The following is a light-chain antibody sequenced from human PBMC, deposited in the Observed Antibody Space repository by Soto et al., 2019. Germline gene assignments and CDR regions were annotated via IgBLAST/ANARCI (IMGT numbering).Light chain of an antibody. CDR1: QGISHY. CDR2: GAS. Sequence: EIQMTQSPSSLSASVGDRVTITCRASQGISHYLAWYQQKPGKPPTLLMYGASTLQSGVPSRFSGSGSGTDFTLTISSLQPEDVAGYYCQRYNSAPRTFGQGTKVEIK. V-gene: IGKV1-27*01. CDR3: QRYNSAPRT. J-gene: IGKJ1*01.